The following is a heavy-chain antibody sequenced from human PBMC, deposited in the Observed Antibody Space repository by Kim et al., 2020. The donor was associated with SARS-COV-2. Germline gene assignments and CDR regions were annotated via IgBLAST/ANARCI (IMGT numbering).Heavy chain of an antibody. D-gene: IGHD1-26*01. CDR3: ASSPRYYISARD. CDR2: IYYSGSA. Sequence: PPGKGMEWIGDIYYSGSANSNPSLKSRVTISVDTSRNQFSLRLSSVTAADTAVYSCASSPRYYISARDWGQGTLVTVSS. V-gene: IGHV4-59*01. J-gene: IGHJ4*02.